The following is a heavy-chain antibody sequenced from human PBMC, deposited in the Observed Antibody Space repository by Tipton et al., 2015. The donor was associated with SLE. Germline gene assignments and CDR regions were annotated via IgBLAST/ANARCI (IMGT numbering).Heavy chain of an antibody. J-gene: IGHJ4*02. CDR2: INHRGST. D-gene: IGHD2-15*01. CDR3: AGCGGGSCYAY. CDR1: GGSFSGYY. V-gene: IGHV4-34*01. Sequence: TLSLTCAVYGGSFSGYYWSWIRQPPGKGLEWIGEINHRGSTNYNPSLKSRVTISVDRTKKQFSRKLRSVTAADTAVYYCAGCGGGSCYAYWGRGPPVTVSS.